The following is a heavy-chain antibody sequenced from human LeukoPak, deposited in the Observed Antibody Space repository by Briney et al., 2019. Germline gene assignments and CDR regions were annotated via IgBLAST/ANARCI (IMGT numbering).Heavy chain of an antibody. CDR3: ARERVENQQLVGGNY. CDR2: IYSGGST. V-gene: IGHV3-66*01. Sequence: GGPVRLSCAASGFTFSSYAMYWVRQAPGKGLEWVSVIYSGGSTYYADSVKGRLTISRDNSKNTPYLQLNSLRAEDTAVYYCARERVENQQLVGGNYWGRGTLVADPS. D-gene: IGHD6-6*01. J-gene: IGHJ4*02. CDR1: GFTFSSYA.